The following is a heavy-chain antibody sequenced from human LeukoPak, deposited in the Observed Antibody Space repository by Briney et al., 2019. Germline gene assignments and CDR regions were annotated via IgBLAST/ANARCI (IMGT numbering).Heavy chain of an antibody. Sequence: GGSLRLSCAASGFTFSSYSMNWVRQAPGKGLEWVSYISSGSSTIYYADSVKGRFTISRDNAKNSLYLQMNSLRAEDTAVYYCAGYGSGSYYKLAYWGQGTLVTVSS. CDR3: AGYGSGSYYKLAY. D-gene: IGHD3-10*01. V-gene: IGHV3-48*01. CDR2: ISSGSSTI. J-gene: IGHJ4*02. CDR1: GFTFSSYS.